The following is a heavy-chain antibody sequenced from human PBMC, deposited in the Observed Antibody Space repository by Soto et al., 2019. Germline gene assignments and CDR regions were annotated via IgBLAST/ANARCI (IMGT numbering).Heavy chain of an antibody. CDR2: IYYSGST. CDR1: GGSISSYY. J-gene: IGHJ6*02. V-gene: IGHV4-59*01. D-gene: IGHD1-1*01. Sequence: PSETLSLTCTVSGGSISSYYWSWIRQPPGKGLEWIGYIYYSGSTNYNPSLKSRVTISVDTSKNQFSLKLSSVTAADTAVYYCARGELERRYYYGMDVCGQGTIVT. CDR3: ARGELERRYYYGMDV.